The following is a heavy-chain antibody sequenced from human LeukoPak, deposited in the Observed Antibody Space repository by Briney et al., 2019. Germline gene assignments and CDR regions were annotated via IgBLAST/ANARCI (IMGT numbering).Heavy chain of an antibody. D-gene: IGHD5-24*01. Sequence: ASVKVSCKAFGYTFTSNYMHWVRQAPGQGPEWMGVISSSGGSTTYAQKFQGRVTLTRDMSTSTDYLELSSPRSEDTAVYYCARDNSARDEAWWFNPWGQGTLVTVSS. V-gene: IGHV1-46*01. CDR3: ARDNSARDEAWWFNP. CDR1: GYTFTSNY. CDR2: ISSSGGST. J-gene: IGHJ5*02.